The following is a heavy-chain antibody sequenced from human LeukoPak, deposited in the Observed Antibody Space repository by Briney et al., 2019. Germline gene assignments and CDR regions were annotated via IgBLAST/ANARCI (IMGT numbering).Heavy chain of an antibody. J-gene: IGHJ4*02. CDR2: IIPIFGTA. V-gene: IGHV1-69*06. D-gene: IGHD3-22*01. CDR3: ARDLRSSGPLSSY. Sequence: ASVKVSCKASGGTFSSYAISWVRQAPGQGLEWMGGIIPIFGTANYAQKFQGRVTITADKSTSTAYMELSSLRSEDTAVYYCARDLRSSGPLSSYWGQGTLVTVSS. CDR1: GGTFSSYA.